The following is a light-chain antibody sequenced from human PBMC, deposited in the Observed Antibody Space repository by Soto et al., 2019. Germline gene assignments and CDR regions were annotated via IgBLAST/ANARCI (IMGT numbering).Light chain of an antibody. CDR1: QNIDNN. J-gene: IGKJ2*03. CDR2: GAS. Sequence: EIVMTQSPATLSVSPGARATLSCRASQNIDNNLAWYQQKLGQTPSLLIYGASTRATGAPARFSGSGSGTDFTLTITSLESEDFAVYYCQQYYYWAANSGGQGTKLEIK. CDR3: QQYYYWAANS. V-gene: IGKV3-15*01.